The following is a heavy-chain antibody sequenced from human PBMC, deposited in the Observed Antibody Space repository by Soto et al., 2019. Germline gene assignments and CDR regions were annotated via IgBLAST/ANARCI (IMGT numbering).Heavy chain of an antibody. CDR3: ARDWNYYDSSGYLAHDAFDI. CDR2: IYYSGST. CDR1: GGSVSSGSYY. V-gene: IGHV4-61*01. J-gene: IGHJ3*02. D-gene: IGHD3-22*01. Sequence: SETLSLTCTVSGGSVSSGSYYWSWIRQPPGKGLEWIGYIYYSGSTNYNPSLKSRVTISVDTSKNQFSLKLSSVTAADTAVYYCARDWNYYDSSGYLAHDAFDIWRQGTMVTV.